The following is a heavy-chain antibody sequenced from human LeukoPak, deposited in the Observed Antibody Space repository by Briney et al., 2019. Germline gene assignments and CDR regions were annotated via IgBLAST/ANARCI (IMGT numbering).Heavy chain of an antibody. CDR3: ARHEYYYDSSGLSGFDY. CDR1: GGSISSSSYY. J-gene: IGHJ4*02. V-gene: IGHV4-39*01. D-gene: IGHD3-22*01. CDR2: TYYSGST. Sequence: PSETLYLTCTVSGGSISSSSYYWGWIRQPPGKELKWIGSTYYSGSTYYNPSLNSRVTISVDTSKNQFSLKLSSVTAADTAVYYCARHEYYYDSSGLSGFDYWGQGTLVTVSS.